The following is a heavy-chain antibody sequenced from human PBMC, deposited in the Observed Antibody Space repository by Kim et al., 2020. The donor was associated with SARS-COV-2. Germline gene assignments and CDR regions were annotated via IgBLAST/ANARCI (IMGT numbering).Heavy chain of an antibody. CDR3: AKDSSGSYFGWFDP. J-gene: IGHJ5*02. V-gene: IGHV3-30*02. D-gene: IGHD1-26*01. Sequence: GSVEGRFTISRDRSKHTLYLQMNSLRAEDTAVYYCAKDSSGSYFGWFDPWGQGTLVTVSS.